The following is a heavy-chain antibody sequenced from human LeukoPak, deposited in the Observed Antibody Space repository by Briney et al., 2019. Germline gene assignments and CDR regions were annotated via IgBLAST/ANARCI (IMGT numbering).Heavy chain of an antibody. CDR2: IGTAGDT. Sequence: GGSLRLSCAASGFTFSSYDMHWVRQATGKGLEWVSAIGTAGDTYYPGSVKGRFTISRDNAKNTLYLQMNSLRAEDTAVYYCARGYGSSRGWYWGQGTLVTVSS. J-gene: IGHJ4*02. D-gene: IGHD6-6*01. CDR3: ARGYGSSRGWY. V-gene: IGHV3-13*01. CDR1: GFTFSSYD.